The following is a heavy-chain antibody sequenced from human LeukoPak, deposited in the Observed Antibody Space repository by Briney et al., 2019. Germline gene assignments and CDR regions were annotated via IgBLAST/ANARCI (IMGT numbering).Heavy chain of an antibody. V-gene: IGHV4-59*08. CDR3: ARNVGWYSHDS. J-gene: IGHJ4*02. Sequence: PSETLSLTCTVSGDSLSSHYWSWIRQPPGKGLEWIGYIYGSGSTHYDPSRRSRVTISEDTSKNQFSLKLTSVTAADTAVYYCARNVGWYSHDSWGQGTLVTVSS. D-gene: IGHD6-19*01. CDR2: IYGSGST. CDR1: GDSLSSHY.